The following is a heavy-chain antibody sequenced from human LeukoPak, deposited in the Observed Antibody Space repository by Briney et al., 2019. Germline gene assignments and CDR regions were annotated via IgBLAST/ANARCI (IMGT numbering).Heavy chain of an antibody. J-gene: IGHJ4*02. CDR3: TRDLEY. CDR1: GYTFSDYT. V-gene: IGHV3-48*01. Sequence: GGSLRLSCGASGYTFSDYTMNWVRQAPGKGPEWISYISNGGSVMLYADSVKGRFTISRDNVENSLYLQMNSLRVEDTAVYYCTRDLEYWGQGVLVTVSS. CDR2: ISNGGSVM.